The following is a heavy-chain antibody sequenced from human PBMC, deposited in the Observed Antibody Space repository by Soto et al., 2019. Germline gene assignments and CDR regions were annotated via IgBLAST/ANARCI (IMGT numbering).Heavy chain of an antibody. D-gene: IGHD3-10*01. CDR1: GGTFSSYT. V-gene: IGHV1-69*02. CDR2: IIPMLGIA. J-gene: IGHJ6*02. CDR3: ARGAWFGENYGMDV. Sequence: QVQLVQSGAEVKKPGSSVKVSCKASGGTFSSYTISWVRQAPGLGLEWMGRIIPMLGIANYAQKFQGRVTITADKSPSTAYMELSSLRSEDTAVYYCARGAWFGENYGMDVWGQGTTVTVSS.